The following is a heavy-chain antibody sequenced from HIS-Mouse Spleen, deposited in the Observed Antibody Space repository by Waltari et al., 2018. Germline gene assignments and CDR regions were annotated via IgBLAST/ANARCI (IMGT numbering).Heavy chain of an antibody. CDR2: IYYSGPT. CDR3: AREIPYGGSWYDWYLDL. V-gene: IGHV4-39*07. Sequence: QLQLQEPRPGLVKPSETLSLTCTASAGSIISSSYYWAWSRQHPGNGLEWIGSIYYSGPTDYNPASKGPGPVSVATCKTQCSLMMRTVTAADTDVYYCAREIPYGGSWYDWYLDLWGRGTLVPVSS. CDR1: AGSIISSSYY. D-gene: IGHD6-13*01. J-gene: IGHJ2*01.